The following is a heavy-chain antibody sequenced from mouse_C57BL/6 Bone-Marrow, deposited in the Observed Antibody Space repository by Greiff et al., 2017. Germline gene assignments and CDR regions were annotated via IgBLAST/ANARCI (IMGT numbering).Heavy chain of an antibody. CDR1: GFTFSDYG. J-gene: IGHJ4*01. D-gene: IGHD1-1*01. V-gene: IGHV5-17*01. Sequence: EVMLVESGGGLVKPGGSLKLSCAASGFTFSDYGMHWVRQAPEKGLEWVAYISSGSSTIYYADTVKGRFTISRDNAKNTLFLQLTSLRSEDTAMYYCARRDYYYGSSYFYAMDYWGQGTSVTVSS. CDR2: ISSGSSTI. CDR3: ARRDYYYGSSYFYAMDY.